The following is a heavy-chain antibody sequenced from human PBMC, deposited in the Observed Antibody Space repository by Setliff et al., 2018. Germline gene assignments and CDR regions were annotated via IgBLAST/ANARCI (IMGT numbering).Heavy chain of an antibody. CDR1: GGSFNVYF. V-gene: IGHV4-59*10. J-gene: IGHJ6*02. CDR2: IYAIRST. Sequence: SETLSLTCAVYGGSFNVYFWNWIRQPAGKELEWIGRIYAIRSTNYNPSLKSRVTISLDTSNNQFSLKLSSVTAADTAVYYCARGSTMIQGVRLYYHGLDVWGQGTTVTVSS. D-gene: IGHD3-10*01. CDR3: ARGSTMIQGVRLYYHGLDV.